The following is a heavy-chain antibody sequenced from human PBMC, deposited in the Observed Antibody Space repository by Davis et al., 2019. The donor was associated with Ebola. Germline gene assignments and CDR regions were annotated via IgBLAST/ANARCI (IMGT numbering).Heavy chain of an antibody. CDR3: ARDSLWSGPNYFDY. J-gene: IGHJ4*02. CDR2: ISSSSSTI. D-gene: IGHD3-10*01. Sequence: GESLKISCAASGFTFSSYSMNWVRQAPGKGLEWVSYISSSSSTIYYADSVKGRFTISRDNAKNSLYLQMNSLRAEDTAVYYCARDSLWSGPNYFDYWGQGTLVTVSS. V-gene: IGHV3-48*01. CDR1: GFTFSSYS.